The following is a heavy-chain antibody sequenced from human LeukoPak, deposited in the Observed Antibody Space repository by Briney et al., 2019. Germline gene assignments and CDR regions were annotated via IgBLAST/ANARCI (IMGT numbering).Heavy chain of an antibody. D-gene: IGHD2/OR15-2a*01. J-gene: IGHJ4*02. CDR2: IYPGDSDI. CDR3: ARHPPGESMAMFDY. V-gene: IGHV5-51*01. Sequence: GESLEPHCKGSGYSFTTYWIAWVRQMPGKGLEWMGIIYPGDSDIRYSPSIQGQVTISADKSISTAYLQWSSLKASDTAMYYCARHPPGESMAMFDYWGQGTLVSVSS. CDR1: GYSFTTYW.